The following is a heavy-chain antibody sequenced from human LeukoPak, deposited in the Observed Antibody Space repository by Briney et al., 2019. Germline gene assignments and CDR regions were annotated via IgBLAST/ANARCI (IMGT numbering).Heavy chain of an antibody. CDR3: ARHAVRAAAVHFDY. CDR1: GGSISSSSYY. J-gene: IGHJ4*02. Sequence: SETLSLTCTVSGGSISSSSYYWGWIRQPPGKGLEWIGSIYYSGSTYYNPSLKSRVTISVDTSKNQFSLKLSSVTAADTAVYYCARHAVRAAAVHFDYWGQGTLVTVSS. V-gene: IGHV4-39*01. CDR2: IYYSGST. D-gene: IGHD6-13*01.